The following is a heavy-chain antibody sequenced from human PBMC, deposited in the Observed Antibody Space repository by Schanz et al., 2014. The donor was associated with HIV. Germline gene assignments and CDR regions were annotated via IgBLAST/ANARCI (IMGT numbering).Heavy chain of an antibody. V-gene: IGHV1-46*01. CDR1: GYGYIFTTYY. CDR3: ARDSPVAAGTLDY. CDR2: INPSGGRT. Sequence: QVQLVQSGAEVKKPGASVKISCKASGYGYIFTTYYIHWVRQAPGQGLEWMGIINPSGGRTTYAQKFQGRVSMTADTSTSTVYMELSSLRSEDTAVYYCARDSPVAAGTLDYWGQGTLVTVSS. D-gene: IGHD6-13*01. J-gene: IGHJ4*02.